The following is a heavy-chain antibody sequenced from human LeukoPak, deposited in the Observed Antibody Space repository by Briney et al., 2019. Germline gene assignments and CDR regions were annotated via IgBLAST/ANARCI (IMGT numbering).Heavy chain of an antibody. J-gene: IGHJ4*02. CDR3: ARLSLKVLEWSPTKGKETHYFDY. D-gene: IGHD3-3*01. CDR2: IYYSGST. V-gene: IGHV4-59*01. CDR1: GGSISSYY. Sequence: SETLSLTCTVSGGSISSYYWSWIRQPPGKGLEWIGYIYYSGSTNYKPSLKSRVTISVDTSKNQFSLKLSSVTAAGTAVYYWARLSLKVLEWSPTKGKETHYFDYWGQGTLVTVSS.